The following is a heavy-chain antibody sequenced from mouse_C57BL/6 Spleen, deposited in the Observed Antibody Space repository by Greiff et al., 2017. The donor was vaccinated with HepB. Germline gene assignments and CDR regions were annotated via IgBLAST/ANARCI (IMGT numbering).Heavy chain of an antibody. Sequence: EVKLMESGGGLVKPGGSLKLSCAASGFTFSDYGMHWVRQAPEKGLEWVAYISSGSSTIYFADTVKGRFTISRDNAKNTLFLQMTSLRSEDTAMYYCARSDGSSRYYYAMDYWGQGTSVTVSS. V-gene: IGHV5-17*01. D-gene: IGHD1-1*01. CDR1: GFTFSDYG. CDR2: ISSGSSTI. J-gene: IGHJ4*01. CDR3: ARSDGSSRYYYAMDY.